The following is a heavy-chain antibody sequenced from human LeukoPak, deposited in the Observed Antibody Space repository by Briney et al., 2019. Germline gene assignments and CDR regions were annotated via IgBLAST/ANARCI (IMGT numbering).Heavy chain of an antibody. CDR2: ITSSGTYT. J-gene: IGHJ6*03. CDR3: ARDPYSGNYGTYYYYYMDV. D-gene: IGHD1-26*01. V-gene: IGHV3-21*01. CDR1: GFTFSSYA. Sequence: GGFLRLSCAASGFTFSSYAMSWVRQAPGKAMEWVSSITSSGTYTFYADSVKGRFTISRDNAKNSLYLQMDSLGPEDTAVYYCARDPYSGNYGTYYYYYMDVWGKGTTVTISS.